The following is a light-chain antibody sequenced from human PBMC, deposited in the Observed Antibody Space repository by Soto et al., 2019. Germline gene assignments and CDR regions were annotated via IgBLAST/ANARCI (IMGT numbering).Light chain of an antibody. Sequence: DIVLTQSPGTLSLSPGETASLSCRASQTVGNNYVAWYQQKPGQAPRLLIYDASSRSTDLPDRFSGSGSGTNFTLTISRLEPDDFAVYYCQQCASSPRTFGQGTKVEIK. CDR3: QQCASSPRT. CDR2: DAS. CDR1: QTVGNNY. V-gene: IGKV3-20*01. J-gene: IGKJ1*01.